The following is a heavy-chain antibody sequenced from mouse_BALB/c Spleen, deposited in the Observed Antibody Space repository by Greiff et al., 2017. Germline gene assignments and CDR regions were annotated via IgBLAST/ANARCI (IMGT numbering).Heavy chain of an antibody. D-gene: IGHD3-1*01. Sequence: EVKLQESGGDLVKPGGSLQLSCAAFGFTFSSYGMSWVRQTPDKRLEWVATISSGCSYPYYPDSAKGRFIISSDNAKNTLYLQMSSLKSEDTAMYYCARQRGLQDYCDDWGEGTTLSVS. CDR1: GFTFSSYG. J-gene: IGHJ2*01. V-gene: IGHV5-6*01. CDR2: ISSGCSYP. CDR3: ARQRGLQDYCDD.